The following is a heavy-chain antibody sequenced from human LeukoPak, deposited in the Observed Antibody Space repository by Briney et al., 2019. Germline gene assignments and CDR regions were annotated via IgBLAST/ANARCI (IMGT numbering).Heavy chain of an antibody. V-gene: IGHV4-34*01. CDR1: GGSFSGYY. CDR2: INHSGST. CDR3: ARDRYGSGSYYAPRWTDNWFDP. Sequence: SETLSLTCAVYGGSFSGYYWSWIRQPPGKGLEWIGEINHSGSTYYNPSLKSRVTISVDTSKNQFSLKLSSVTAADTAVYYCARDRYGSGSYYAPRWTDNWFDPWGQGTLVTVSS. D-gene: IGHD3-10*01. J-gene: IGHJ5*02.